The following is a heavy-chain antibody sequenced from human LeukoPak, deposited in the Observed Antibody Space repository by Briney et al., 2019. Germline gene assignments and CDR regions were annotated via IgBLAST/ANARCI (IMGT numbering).Heavy chain of an antibody. CDR2: IYHSGST. CDR3: ARGQAGIFGVVTY. J-gene: IGHJ4*02. Sequence: KTSETLSLTCAVYGGSFSGYYWSWIRQPPGKGLEWSGYIYHSGSTYYNPSLKSRVTISVDRSKNQFSLKLSSVTAADTAVYYCARGQAGIFGVVTYWGQGTLVTVSS. CDR1: GGSFSGYY. V-gene: IGHV4-34*01. D-gene: IGHD3-3*01.